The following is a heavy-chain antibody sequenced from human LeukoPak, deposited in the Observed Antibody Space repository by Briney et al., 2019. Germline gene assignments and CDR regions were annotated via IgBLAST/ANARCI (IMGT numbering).Heavy chain of an antibody. CDR2: IRYDGSNK. D-gene: IGHD2-2*01. V-gene: IGHV3-30*02. CDR1: GFTFSSYG. Sequence: GGSLRLSCAASGFTFSSYGMHWVGQAPGKGLEWVAFIRYDGSNKYYADSVKGRFTISRDNSKNTLYLQMNSLRAEDTAVYYCAKGGRDTSKYHFDYWGQGTLVTVPS. CDR3: AKGGRDTSKYHFDY. J-gene: IGHJ4*02.